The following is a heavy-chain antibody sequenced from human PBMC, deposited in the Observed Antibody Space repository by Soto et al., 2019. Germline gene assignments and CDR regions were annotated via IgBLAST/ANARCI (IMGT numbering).Heavy chain of an antibody. J-gene: IGHJ6*02. Sequence: GASVKVSCKASGGTFSSYAISWVRQAPGQGLEWMGGIIPIFGTANYAQKFQGRVTITADESTSTAYMELSSLRSEDTAVYYCASTAAAVDYYYYGMDVWGQGTTVTGSS. V-gene: IGHV1-69*13. D-gene: IGHD6-13*01. CDR1: GGTFSSYA. CDR2: IIPIFGTA. CDR3: ASTAAAVDYYYYGMDV.